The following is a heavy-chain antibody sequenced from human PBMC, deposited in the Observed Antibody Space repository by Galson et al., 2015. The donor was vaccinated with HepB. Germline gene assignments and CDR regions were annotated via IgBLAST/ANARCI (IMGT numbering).Heavy chain of an antibody. CDR2: ISYDGSKK. Sequence: SLRLSCAASGFTFSGYAMHWVRQAPGKGLEWVAVISYDGSKKYYADSVKGRFTISRDNSKNTLYLQMNSLRAEDTAVYYCARSSGVAVAGSSFDYWGQGTLVTVSS. CDR1: GFTFSGYA. D-gene: IGHD6-19*01. J-gene: IGHJ4*02. CDR3: ARSSGVAVAGSSFDY. V-gene: IGHV3-30*04.